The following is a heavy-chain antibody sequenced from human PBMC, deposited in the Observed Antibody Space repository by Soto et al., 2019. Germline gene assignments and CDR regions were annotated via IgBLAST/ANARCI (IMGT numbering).Heavy chain of an antibody. CDR3: ARRSGSGEYDY. Sequence: QLQLQESGPGLVKPSETLSLTCTVSGGSISSSSYYWGWIRQPPGKGLEWIGSIYYSGSTYYNPSLKSRVTISVDTSKNQFSLKLSSVTAADTAVYYCARRSGSGEYDYWGQGTLVTVSS. CDR2: IYYSGST. V-gene: IGHV4-39*01. D-gene: IGHD6-6*01. J-gene: IGHJ4*02. CDR1: GGSISSSSYY.